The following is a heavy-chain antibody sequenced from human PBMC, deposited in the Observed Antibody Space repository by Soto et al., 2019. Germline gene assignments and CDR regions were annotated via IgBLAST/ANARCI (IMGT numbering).Heavy chain of an antibody. V-gene: IGHV3-30-3*01. CDR2: ISYDGSNK. Sequence: QVQLVESGGGVVQPGRSLRLSCAASGFTFSSYAMHWVRQAPGKGLEWVAVISYDGSNKYYADSVKGRFTISRDNSKNTLYLQMNSLRAEDTAVYYCARDTQAFQSYYYYGMDVWGQGTTVTVSS. CDR3: ARDTQAFQSYYYYGMDV. CDR1: GFTFSSYA. J-gene: IGHJ6*02.